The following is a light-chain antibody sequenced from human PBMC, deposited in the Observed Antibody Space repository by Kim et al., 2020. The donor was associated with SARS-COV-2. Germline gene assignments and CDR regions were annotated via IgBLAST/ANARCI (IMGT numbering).Light chain of an antibody. V-gene: IGLV2-11*01. CDR2: DVS. Sequence: QSALTQPPSVSGSPGQSVTISCTGTSSDVGGYNYVSWYQQHPGKAPKLMIYDVSKRPSGVPDRFSGSKSGNTASLTISGLQAEDEADYYCCSYAGSYTVFGGGTQLTVL. J-gene: IGLJ2*01. CDR1: SSDVGGYNY. CDR3: CSYAGSYTV.